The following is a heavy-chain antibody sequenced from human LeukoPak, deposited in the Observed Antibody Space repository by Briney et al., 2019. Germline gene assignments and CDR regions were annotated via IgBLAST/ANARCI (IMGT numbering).Heavy chain of an antibody. CDR3: ATQPRRLWSRD. J-gene: IGHJ4*02. D-gene: IGHD5-18*01. Sequence: KPSETQSPTCTVSGGSISSSSYYWGWIRQPPGKGLEWIGSIYYRGSTYYNPSLKSRVTISVDTSKNQFSLKLSSVTAADTAVYYCATQPRRLWSRDWGQGTLVSVSS. V-gene: IGHV4-39*01. CDR1: GGSISSSSYY. CDR2: IYYRGST.